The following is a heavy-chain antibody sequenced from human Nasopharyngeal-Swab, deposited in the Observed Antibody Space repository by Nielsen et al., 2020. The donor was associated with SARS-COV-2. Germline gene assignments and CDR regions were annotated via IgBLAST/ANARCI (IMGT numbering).Heavy chain of an antibody. Sequence: GESLKISCAASGFTFSSYAMSWVRQAPGKGLEWVSAISGSGGSTYYADSVKGRFTISRDNSKNTLYLQMNSLRAEDTAVYYCAKDRAYDLRQWLVRGPGNYYYGMDVWGQGTTVTVSS. CDR3: AKDRAYDLRQWLVRGPGNYYYGMDV. CDR1: GFTFSSYA. D-gene: IGHD6-19*01. CDR2: ISGSGGST. J-gene: IGHJ6*02. V-gene: IGHV3-23*01.